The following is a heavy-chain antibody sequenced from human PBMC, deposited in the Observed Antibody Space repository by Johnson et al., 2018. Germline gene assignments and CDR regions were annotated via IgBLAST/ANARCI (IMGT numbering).Heavy chain of an antibody. V-gene: IGHV3-48*04. CDR3: VKDQNWAFDI. CDR1: TFTFNTYH. D-gene: IGHD1-1*01. J-gene: IGHJ3*02. Sequence: EVQLVETGGGLVQPGGSLRLSCAASTFTFNTYHMNWVRQAPGKGLEWISYISTTNAIFYEDSGKGRFPISRYNAKNSLSLQMNSLRAEDTAVYYCVKDQNWAFDIWGQGTMVTVSS. CDR2: ISTTNAI.